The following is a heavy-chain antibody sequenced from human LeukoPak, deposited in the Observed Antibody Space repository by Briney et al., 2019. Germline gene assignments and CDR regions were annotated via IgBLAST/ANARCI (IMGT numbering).Heavy chain of an antibody. V-gene: IGHV1-18*01. CDR3: ARDRSLWFGELFPPDWFDP. J-gene: IGHJ5*02. CDR1: GYTFTSYG. Sequence: GASVEVSCKASGYTFTSYGISWVRQAPGQGLEWMGWISAYNGNTNYAQKLQGRVTMTTDTSTSTAYMELRSLRSDDTAVYYCARDRSLWFGELFPPDWFDPWGQGTLVTVSS. CDR2: ISAYNGNT. D-gene: IGHD3-10*01.